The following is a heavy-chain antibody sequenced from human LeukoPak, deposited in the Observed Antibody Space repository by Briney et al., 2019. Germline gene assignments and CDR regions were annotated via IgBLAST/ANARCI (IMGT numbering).Heavy chain of an antibody. D-gene: IGHD3-22*01. V-gene: IGHV4-30-4*08. J-gene: IGHJ4*02. Sequence: SETLSLTCAVYGGSFSGYYWSWIRQPPGKGLEWIGYIYYSGSTYYNPSLKSRVTISVDTSKNQFSLKLSSVTAADTAVYYCARAGYYDSSGYFSAPRSPLDYWGQGTLVTVSS. CDR2: IYYSGST. CDR1: GGSFSGYY. CDR3: ARAGYYDSSGYFSAPRSPLDY.